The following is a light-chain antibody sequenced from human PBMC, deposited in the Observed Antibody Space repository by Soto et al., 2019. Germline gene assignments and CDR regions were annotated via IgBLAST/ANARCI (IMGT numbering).Light chain of an antibody. V-gene: IGKV1-17*01. Sequence: DIKMTQSPSSLSASVRDRVTITCRASQAIGNDLGWYQQKPGKAPKRLIYAASSLQSGVPSRFSGSGSGTEFTLTISSLQPEDFATYYCLQHNTYPWTFGQGTKVEIK. CDR1: QAIGND. J-gene: IGKJ1*01. CDR3: LQHNTYPWT. CDR2: AAS.